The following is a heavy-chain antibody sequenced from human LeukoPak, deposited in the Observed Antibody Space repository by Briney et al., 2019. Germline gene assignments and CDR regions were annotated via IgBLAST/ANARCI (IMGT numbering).Heavy chain of an antibody. D-gene: IGHD3-22*01. Sequence: QSGGSLRLSCAASGFTFSSYAMHWVRQAPGKGLEWVAVISYDGSNKYYADSVKGRFTISRDNSKNTLYLQMNSLRAEDTAVYYCAREVLYYYDTYGYSYWGQGTLVIVSS. CDR3: AREVLYYYDTYGYSY. V-gene: IGHV3-30-3*01. J-gene: IGHJ4*02. CDR2: ISYDGSNK. CDR1: GFTFSSYA.